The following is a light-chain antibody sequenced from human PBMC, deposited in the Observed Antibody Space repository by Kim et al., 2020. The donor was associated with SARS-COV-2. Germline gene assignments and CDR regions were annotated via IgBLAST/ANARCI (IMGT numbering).Light chain of an antibody. CDR1: QSIANY. CDR3: QQRSDWPPMYT. V-gene: IGKV3-11*01. CDR2: DAS. J-gene: IGKJ2*01. Sequence: SPGERATLSCRASQSIANYLAWYQQKVGQAPRLLIYDASNSATGVPARFSGSGSGTDFNLTISSLEPEDLAVYYCQQRSDWPPMYTFGQGTKLEI.